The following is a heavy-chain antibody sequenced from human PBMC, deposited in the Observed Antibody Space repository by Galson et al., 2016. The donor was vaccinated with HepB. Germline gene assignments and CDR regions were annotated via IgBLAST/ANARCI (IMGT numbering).Heavy chain of an antibody. D-gene: IGHD3-22*01. CDR1: GITLRGYA. CDR3: ARERLDSSGYSYPDAFEI. CDR2: ISRGGTYT. Sequence: SLRLSCAASGITLRGYAMNWVRQAPGKGLDWVSCISRGGTYTYYADSVKGRFTVSRDNAKNSLYLQMNNLRAEDTALYYCARERLDSSGYSYPDAFEIWGLGTMVPVSS. J-gene: IGHJ3*02. V-gene: IGHV3-21*01.